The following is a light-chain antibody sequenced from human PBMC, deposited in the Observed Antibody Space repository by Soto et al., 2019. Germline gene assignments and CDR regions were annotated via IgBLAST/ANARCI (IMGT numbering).Light chain of an antibody. CDR3: QKYDSAPFT. V-gene: IGKV1-27*01. Sequence: DIQLTQSPSFLSASVGDTVTITCRASLDIRGYLAWYQQKPGKVPELLIYAASTVQSGVPSRFAGRGSGTEFTLTISSLQPEDFATYYCQKYDSAPFTFGPGTKVD. CDR1: LDIRGY. CDR2: AAS. J-gene: IGKJ3*01.